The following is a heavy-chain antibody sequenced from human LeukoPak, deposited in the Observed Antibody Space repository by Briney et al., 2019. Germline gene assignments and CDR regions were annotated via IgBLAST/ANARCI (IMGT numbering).Heavy chain of an antibody. V-gene: IGHV1-2*02. D-gene: IGHD2-15*01. Sequence: ASVKVSCKASGYTFSDYFMHWVRQAPGQGLEWMGWINPNSGDTNYAQKFQGRVTMTRDTSISTAYMELSRLRSDDTAVYYCARYCSGGSCYSASYWYFDLWGRGTLVTVSS. CDR3: ARYCSGGSCYSASYWYFDL. CDR1: GYTFSDYF. J-gene: IGHJ2*01. CDR2: INPNSGDT.